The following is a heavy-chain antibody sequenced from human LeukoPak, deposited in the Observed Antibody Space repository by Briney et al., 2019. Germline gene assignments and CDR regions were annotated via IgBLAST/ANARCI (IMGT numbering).Heavy chain of an antibody. Sequence: ASVKVSCKASGYTFTSYDINWVRQATGQGPEWMGWMNPSSGNTGYAQKFQGRVTMTRDTSITTAYMELSSLIYDDTTVYYCARGRGSGTGLRRLDFWGQGTLVTVSS. V-gene: IGHV1-8*01. CDR1: GYTFTSYD. CDR2: MNPSSGNT. D-gene: IGHD6-19*01. J-gene: IGHJ4*02. CDR3: ARGRGSGTGLRRLDF.